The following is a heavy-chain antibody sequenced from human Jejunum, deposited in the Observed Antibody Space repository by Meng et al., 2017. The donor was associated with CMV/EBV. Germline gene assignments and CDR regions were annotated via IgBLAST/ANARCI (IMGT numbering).Heavy chain of an antibody. V-gene: IGHV4-4*08. J-gene: IGHJ4*02. D-gene: IGHD1-1*01. Sequence: QVQLQESGPGLVKPSDTLSLTCSVSGGSISGYFWTWIRKSPGRGLEWVGRFYTRGSTHYNAALKGRVTVSVDTSKNQFSLQLTSVTDADTAVYYCARNEDGYFDYWGQGILVTVSS. CDR3: ARNEDGYFDY. CDR1: GGSISGYF. CDR2: FYTRGST.